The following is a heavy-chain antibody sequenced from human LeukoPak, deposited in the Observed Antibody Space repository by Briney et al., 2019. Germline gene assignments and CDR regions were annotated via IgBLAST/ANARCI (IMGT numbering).Heavy chain of an antibody. CDR1: GVTLSNYA. D-gene: IGHD1-26*01. J-gene: IGHJ2*01. Sequence: GGSPRLSCVASGVTLSNYAMSWARQAPGKGLEWASGISSSGSGGNTYYADSVKGRFTISRDSSRNTLFLHMNTLRAEDTAIYYCAKDRTVGASYWYFDLWGRGTLVTVSS. V-gene: IGHV3-23*01. CDR2: ISSSGSGGNT. CDR3: AKDRTVGASYWYFDL.